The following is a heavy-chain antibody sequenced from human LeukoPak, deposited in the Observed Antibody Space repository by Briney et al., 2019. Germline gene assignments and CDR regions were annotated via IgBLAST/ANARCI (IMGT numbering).Heavy chain of an antibody. Sequence: EASQTLSLTCTVSGGSISSGGYYWSWIRQHLGKGLEWIGYIYYSGSTYYNPSLKSRVTISVDTSKNQFSLKLSSVTAADTAVYYCARILWSGYYYYYYYYMDVWGKGTTVTVSS. J-gene: IGHJ6*03. CDR1: GGSISSGGYY. CDR3: ARILWSGYYYYYYYYMDV. D-gene: IGHD3-3*01. V-gene: IGHV4-31*03. CDR2: IYYSGST.